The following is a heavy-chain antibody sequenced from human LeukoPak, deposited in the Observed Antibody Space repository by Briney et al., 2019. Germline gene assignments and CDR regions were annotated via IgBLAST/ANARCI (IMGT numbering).Heavy chain of an antibody. V-gene: IGHV1-2*02. CDR2: INPNSGGT. Sequence: ASVKVSCKASGYTFTGYYMHWVRQAPGQGLEWMGWINPNSGGTNYAQKFQGGVTMTRDTSISTAYMELSRLRSDGTAVYYCARDLMFSGWSDAFDIWGQGTMVTVSS. CDR3: ARDLMFSGWSDAFDI. D-gene: IGHD6-19*01. CDR1: GYTFTGYY. J-gene: IGHJ3*02.